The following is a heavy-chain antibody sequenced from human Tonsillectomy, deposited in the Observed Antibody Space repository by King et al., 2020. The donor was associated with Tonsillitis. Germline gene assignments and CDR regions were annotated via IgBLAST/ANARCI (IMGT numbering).Heavy chain of an antibody. CDR2: ISYDGSNK. Sequence: QLVQSGGGVVQPGRSLRLSCAASGFTFSSYGMHWVRQAPGKGLEWVAVISYDGSNKYYADYVKGRFTISRDNSKNTLYLQMNSLRAEDTAVYYCAKTLGDYYDSTDIWGQGTMVTVSS. J-gene: IGHJ3*02. CDR3: AKTLGDYYDSTDI. D-gene: IGHD3-22*01. V-gene: IGHV3-30*18. CDR1: GFTFSSYG.